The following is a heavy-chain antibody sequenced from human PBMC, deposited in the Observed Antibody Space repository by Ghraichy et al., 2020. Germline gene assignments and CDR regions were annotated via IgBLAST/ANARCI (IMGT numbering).Heavy chain of an antibody. V-gene: IGHV3-48*03. CDR3: ASLYPPYSSGVNYYYGMDV. CDR2: ISSSGSTI. J-gene: IGHJ6*02. D-gene: IGHD6-19*01. CDR1: GFTFSSYE. Sequence: GGSLRLSCAASGFTFSSYEMNWVRQAPGKGLEWVSYISSSGSTIYYADSVQGRFTISRDNAKNSRYLQMNSLRAEDTAVYYCASLYPPYSSGVNYYYGMDVWGQGTTVTVSS.